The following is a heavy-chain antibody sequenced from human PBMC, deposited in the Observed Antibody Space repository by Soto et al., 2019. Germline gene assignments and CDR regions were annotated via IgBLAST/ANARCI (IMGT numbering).Heavy chain of an antibody. Sequence: PGGSLRLSCAASGFTFSSYAMNWVRQAPGKGLEWVSTIRTSVGDTYYAASVKGRFTISRDNSKSTVYLHLNSLRAEDTAIYYCAKDTTYDYGYFDSSGQGTLVTVYS. CDR3: AKDTTYDYGYFDS. CDR2: IRTSVGDT. J-gene: IGHJ4*02. D-gene: IGHD4-17*01. CDR1: GFTFSSYA. V-gene: IGHV3-23*01.